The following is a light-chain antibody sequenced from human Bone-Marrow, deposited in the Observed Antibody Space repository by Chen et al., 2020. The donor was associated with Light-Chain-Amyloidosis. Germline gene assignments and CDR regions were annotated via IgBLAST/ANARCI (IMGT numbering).Light chain of an antibody. J-gene: IGLJ2*01. Sequence: SYELTQPPSVSGSPGQTARITCSGDDLPTKYAYWYQHKPGQAPVLVIHRDTERPSGISERFSGSSSGTTATLTISGVQAEDEADYHCQSADSSGTYEVIFGGGTKLTVL. CDR1: DLPTKY. CDR3: QSADSSGTYEVI. V-gene: IGLV3-25*03. CDR2: RDT.